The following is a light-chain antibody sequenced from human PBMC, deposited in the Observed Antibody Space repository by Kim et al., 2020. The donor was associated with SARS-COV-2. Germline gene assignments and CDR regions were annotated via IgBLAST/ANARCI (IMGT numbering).Light chain of an antibody. V-gene: IGLV3-1*01. Sequence: SYELTQPPSLSVYPGQTASITCSGGGLGNKYASCYQQKAGQSPVLVIYEDTKRAPGIPERFSSSNSGNTVTLTISGTQAMDEADFYCQAWDSSTVLFGGGTQLIAL. J-gene: IGLJ2*01. CDR3: QAWDSSTVL. CDR2: EDT. CDR1: GLGNKY.